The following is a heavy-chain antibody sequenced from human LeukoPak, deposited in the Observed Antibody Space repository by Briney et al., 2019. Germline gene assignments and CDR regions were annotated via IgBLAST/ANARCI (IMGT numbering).Heavy chain of an antibody. J-gene: IGHJ4*02. CDR3: ARETYYDFWSGYYDY. D-gene: IGHD3-3*01. CDR2: IKQDGSEK. CDR1: GCTFSSYW. V-gene: IGHV3-7*01. Sequence: PGGSLRLSCAASGCTFSSYWKSWVRQAPGKGLKWVANIKQDGSEKYYVDSVKGRFTISRDNAKNSLYLQTNSLRAEDTAVYYCARETYYDFWSGYYDYWGQGTLVTVSS.